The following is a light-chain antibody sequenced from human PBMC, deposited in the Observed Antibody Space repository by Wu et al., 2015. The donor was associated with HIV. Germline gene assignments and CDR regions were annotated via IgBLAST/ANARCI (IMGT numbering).Light chain of an antibody. Sequence: EIVLTQSPAILSLSPGERATLSCRASQSVGTYLAWYQQKPGQSPRLLIYHVSNRATDIPARFSGSGSETDFTLTISSLEPDDFAIYYCQQRANWPLTFGQGTRLEIK. J-gene: IGKJ5*01. CDR1: QSVGTY. CDR2: HVS. V-gene: IGKV3-11*01. CDR3: QQRANWPLT.